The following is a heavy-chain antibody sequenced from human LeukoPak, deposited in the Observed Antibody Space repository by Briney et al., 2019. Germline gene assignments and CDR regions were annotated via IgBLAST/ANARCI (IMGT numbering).Heavy chain of an antibody. CDR1: GFTFSDYY. V-gene: IGHV3-11*01. D-gene: IGHD6-19*01. CDR2: ISSSGGTI. CDR3: ARPRYSSGWYDY. Sequence: GGSLRLSCAASGFTFSDYYMSWIRQAPGKGLEWLSYISSSGGTIYYADSVKGRFTISRDNAKNSLYLQMNSLRAEDTAVYYCARPRYSSGWYDYWGQGTLVTVSS. J-gene: IGHJ4*02.